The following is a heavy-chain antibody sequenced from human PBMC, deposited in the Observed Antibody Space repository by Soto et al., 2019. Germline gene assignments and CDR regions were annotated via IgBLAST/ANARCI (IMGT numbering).Heavy chain of an antibody. D-gene: IGHD3-10*01. V-gene: IGHV4-31*01. CDR1: GGSISSGGYY. J-gene: IGHJ4*02. CDR2: IYYSGST. CDR3: ARDCGSGSYRFDY. Sequence: QVQLQESGPGLVKPSQTLSLTCTVSGGSISSGGYYWSWIRQHPGTGLEWIGYIYYSGSTYYNTSLKSPVDISVASTKNQFSMKLSSVTAADTAVYFWARDCGSGSYRFDYWGKATMVTVST.